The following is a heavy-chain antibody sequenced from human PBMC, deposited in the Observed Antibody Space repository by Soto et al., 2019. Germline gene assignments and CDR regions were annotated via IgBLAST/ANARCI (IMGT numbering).Heavy chain of an antibody. Sequence: VQLLESGGGLVQPGGSLRLSCAASSFTFSNYDMTWVRQVAGKGLEWVSSVSGPGGIAYYADSVKGRFTISRDNSKSVVYLEMNSLIAADMALYYWAIVAPNAVAGTDYWGQGTPVTVSS. V-gene: IGHV3-23*01. CDR3: AIVAPNAVAGTDY. D-gene: IGHD6-19*01. J-gene: IGHJ4*02. CDR2: VSGPGGIA. CDR1: SFTFSNYD.